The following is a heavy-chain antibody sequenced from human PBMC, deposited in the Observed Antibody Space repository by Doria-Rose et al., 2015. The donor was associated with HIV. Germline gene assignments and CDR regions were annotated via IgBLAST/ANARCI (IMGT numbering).Heavy chain of an antibody. CDR2: IRYDGSNK. CDR3: AKDRDSGGGDCYPDY. Sequence: GMHWVRQAPGKGLEWVAFIRYDGSNKYYADSVRGRFAISRDNSKNTLYLQMYSLRTEDTAVYYCAKDRDSGGGDCYPDYWGQGTLVTVSS. CDR1: G. D-gene: IGHD2-21*02. J-gene: IGHJ4*02. V-gene: IGHV3-30*02.